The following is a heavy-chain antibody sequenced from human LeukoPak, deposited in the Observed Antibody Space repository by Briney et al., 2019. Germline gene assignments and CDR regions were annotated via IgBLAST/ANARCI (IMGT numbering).Heavy chain of an antibody. D-gene: IGHD2-15*01. CDR1: GDSISSYN. CDR2: IYYSGST. J-gene: IGHJ5*02. Sequence: PSETLSLTCTVSGDSISSYNWGWIRQPPGKGLEWIANIYYSGSTNYNPSHKSRVTVSIDTSKSHLSLDLKSVTAADTAVYYCARVVGFCSGDSCYPKFDPWGQGTRVTVSS. V-gene: IGHV4-59*01. CDR3: ARVVGFCSGDSCYPKFDP.